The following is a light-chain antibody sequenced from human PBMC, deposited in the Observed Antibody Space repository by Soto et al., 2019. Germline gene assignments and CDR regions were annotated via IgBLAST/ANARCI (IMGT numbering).Light chain of an antibody. J-gene: IGKJ4*01. Sequence: DIPMTQSPSTLSASVGDRVTITCRASQTISSWLAWYQFKPGKAPNLLIYDASSLVSGVPSRFSGRASATDLTLTISSLQPADFATYYCQQYNSYPLTFGGGTKVEIK. CDR2: DAS. CDR1: QTISSW. V-gene: IGKV1-5*01. CDR3: QQYNSYPLT.